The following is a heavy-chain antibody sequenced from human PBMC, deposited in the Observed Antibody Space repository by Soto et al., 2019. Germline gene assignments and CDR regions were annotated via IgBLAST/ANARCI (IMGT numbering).Heavy chain of an antibody. J-gene: IGHJ3*02. CDR3: ARSTDYYDSSGYTLDAFDI. CDR1: GDSISSSY. V-gene: IGHV4-59*01. CDR2: ISYSGST. D-gene: IGHD3-22*01. Sequence: SETLSLTCTVSGDSISSSYWSCIRQPPGKGLEWIGYISYSGSTNYNPSLKSRVTISIDMSKKQFSLKLSSVTAADTAVYYCARSTDYYDSSGYTLDAFDIWGQGTMVTVSS.